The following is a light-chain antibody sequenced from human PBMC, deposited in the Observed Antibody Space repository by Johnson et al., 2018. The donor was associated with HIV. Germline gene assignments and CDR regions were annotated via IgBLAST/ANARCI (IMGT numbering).Light chain of an antibody. V-gene: IGLV1-51*01. Sequence: QSVLTQPPSVSAAPGQTVTISCSGSSSNVGSSFVSWYRQVPGTAPKLLIYDNNKRPSGIPGRFSGSKSGPSATLGITGLHTGDEADYYCGTWDSSLTSYVFGAGTKVTVL. CDR1: SSNVGSSF. J-gene: IGLJ1*01. CDR2: DNN. CDR3: GTWDSSLTSYV.